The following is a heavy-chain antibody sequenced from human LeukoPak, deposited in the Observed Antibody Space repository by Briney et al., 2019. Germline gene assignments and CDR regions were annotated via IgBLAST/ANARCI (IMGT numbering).Heavy chain of an antibody. CDR3: ARDRDPLYYMDV. J-gene: IGHJ6*03. Sequence: ASVKVSCKASGDTFSTYAISWVRQAPGQGLEWMGWISAYNGNTNYAQKLQGRVTMTTDTSTSTAYMELRSLRSDDTAVYYCARDRDPLYYMDVWGKGTTVTVSS. CDR1: GDTFSTYA. D-gene: IGHD3-10*01. CDR2: ISAYNGNT. V-gene: IGHV1-18*01.